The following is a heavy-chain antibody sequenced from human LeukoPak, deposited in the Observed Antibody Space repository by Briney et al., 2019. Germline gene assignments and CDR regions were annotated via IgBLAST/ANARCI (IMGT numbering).Heavy chain of an antibody. D-gene: IGHD3-22*01. CDR3: ASFRITMIVVVRDWFDP. V-gene: IGHV3-23*01. J-gene: IGHJ5*02. CDR2: ISGSGGST. CDR1: GFTFSNYA. Sequence: GGSLRLSCAASGFTFSNYAMSWVRQAPGKGLEWVSAISGSGGSTYYADSVKGRFTISRDNSKNTLYLQMNSLRAEDTAVYYCASFRITMIVVVRDWFDPWGQGTLVTVSS.